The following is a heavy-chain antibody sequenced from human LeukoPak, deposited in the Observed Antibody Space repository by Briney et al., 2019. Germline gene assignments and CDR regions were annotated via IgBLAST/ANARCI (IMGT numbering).Heavy chain of an antibody. CDR1: GFTFSSYA. CDR2: ISWNSDNI. CDR3: AKEGSVCTNGICRYFDF. Sequence: PGGSLRLSCAASGFTFSSYAMHWVRQVPGKGLEWVSSISWNSDNIDYVDSVKGRFTISRDNAKNSLYLQMNSLRPEDTAFYYCAKEGSVCTNGICRYFDFWGQGALVTVSS. V-gene: IGHV3-9*01. J-gene: IGHJ4*02. D-gene: IGHD2-8*01.